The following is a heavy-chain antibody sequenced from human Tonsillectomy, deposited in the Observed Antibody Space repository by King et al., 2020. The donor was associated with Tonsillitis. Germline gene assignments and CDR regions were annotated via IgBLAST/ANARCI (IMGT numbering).Heavy chain of an antibody. D-gene: IGHD6-13*01. V-gene: IGHV4-39*06. CDR3: ARHRIATVGEDF. CDR2: IYSGGDT. CDR1: GDSISSTNYY. J-gene: IGHJ4*02. Sequence: RLQLQESGPGLVKPSETLSLTCTVSGDSISSTNYYWGWIRQPPGKGLEWIASIYSGGDTYYNPSLESRVTISVDTSKNQFSLKMTSVIAADTALYYCARHRIATVGEDFWGQGTLVTVSS.